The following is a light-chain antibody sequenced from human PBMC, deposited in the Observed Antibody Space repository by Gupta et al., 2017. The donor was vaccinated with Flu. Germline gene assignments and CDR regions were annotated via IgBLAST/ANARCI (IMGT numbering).Light chain of an antibody. CDR1: EDVSRSF. CDR3: HQYITSPYT. Sequence: ETVILSCTAGEDVSRSFLVWYQQKPGQPPRVLLYGTSNRAPGIPDRFSGGGSGTDFTLTISRLEPEDFAVYYCHQYITSPYTFGQGTKLEIE. V-gene: IGKV3-20*01. CDR2: GTS. J-gene: IGKJ2*01.